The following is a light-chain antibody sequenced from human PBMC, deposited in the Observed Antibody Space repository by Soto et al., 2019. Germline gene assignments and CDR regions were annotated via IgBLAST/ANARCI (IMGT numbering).Light chain of an antibody. CDR1: QSVSSD. Sequence: EIVLTQSPGTLSLSPGERATLSCRASQSVSSDLAWYHQKPGQAPRLLIYGASTRATGIPARFSGSGSGTDFTLTISNLEPEDFAVYYCQQHSHWPPWTFGQGTKVDIK. J-gene: IGKJ1*01. CDR2: GAS. V-gene: IGKV3-11*01. CDR3: QQHSHWPPWT.